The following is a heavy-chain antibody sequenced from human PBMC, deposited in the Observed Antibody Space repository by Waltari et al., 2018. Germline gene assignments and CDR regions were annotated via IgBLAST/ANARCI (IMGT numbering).Heavy chain of an antibody. J-gene: IGHJ4*02. Sequence: VRQAPGKGLEWVAGISYDGSNKYYADSVKGRFTISRDNSKNTLYLQMNSLRAEDTAVYYCAKDRELSFDYWGQGTLVTVSS. CDR2: ISYDGSNK. CDR3: AKDRELSFDY. V-gene: IGHV3-30*18. D-gene: IGHD3-10*01.